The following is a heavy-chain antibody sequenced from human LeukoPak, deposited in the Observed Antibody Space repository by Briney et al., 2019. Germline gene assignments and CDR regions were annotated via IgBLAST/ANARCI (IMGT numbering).Heavy chain of an antibody. J-gene: IGHJ4*02. CDR3: AGGAASYYYGSGSFIDY. D-gene: IGHD3-10*01. Sequence: GGSLRLSRAASGFTFDDYGMSWVRQAPGKGLEWVSGINWNGGSTGYADSVKGRFTISRDNAKNSLYLQMNSLRAEDTALYYCAGGAASYYYGSGSFIDYWGQGTLVTVSS. CDR2: INWNGGST. CDR1: GFTFDDYG. V-gene: IGHV3-20*04.